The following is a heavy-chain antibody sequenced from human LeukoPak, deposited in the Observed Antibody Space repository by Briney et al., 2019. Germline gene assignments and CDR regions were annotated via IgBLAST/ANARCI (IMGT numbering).Heavy chain of an antibody. CDR2: ISYDGSNK. CDR3: AKGVEFFDY. D-gene: IGHD3-10*01. CDR1: GFTFRSYG. J-gene: IGHJ4*02. V-gene: IGHV3-30*18. Sequence: GGSLRLSCAASGFTFRSYGMHWVRQAPGKGLEWVAVISYDGSNKYYADSVKGRFTISRDNSKNTLYLQMNSLRAEDTAVYYCAKGVEFFDYWGQGTLVTVSS.